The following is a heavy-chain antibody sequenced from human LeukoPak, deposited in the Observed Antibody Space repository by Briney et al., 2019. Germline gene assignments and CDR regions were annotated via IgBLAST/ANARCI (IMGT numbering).Heavy chain of an antibody. V-gene: IGHV1-18*01. D-gene: IGHD4-11*01. CDR1: GYTFTSYG. CDR2: ISAYNGNT. CDR3: ARAGGRDDYSISPRGY. Sequence: ASVKVSCKASGYTFTSYGISWVRQAPGQGLEWMGWISAYNGNTNYAQKLQGRVTMTTDTSTSTAYMELRSLRSAATAVYYCARAGGRDDYSISPRGYWGQGTLVTVSS. J-gene: IGHJ4*02.